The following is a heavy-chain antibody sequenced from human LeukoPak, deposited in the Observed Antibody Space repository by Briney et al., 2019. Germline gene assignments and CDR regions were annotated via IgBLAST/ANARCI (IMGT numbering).Heavy chain of an antibody. D-gene: IGHD2-2*01. CDR2: IYYSGST. CDR1: GGSVSSGSYY. Sequence: SETLSLTCTVSGGSVSSGSYYWSWIRQPPGKGLEWIGYIYYSGSTDYNPSLKSRVTISVDTSKNQFSLKLSSVTAADTAVYYCARDIMPFYCSSTSCSDYWGRGTLVPVSS. CDR3: ARDIMPFYCSSTSCSDY. J-gene: IGHJ4*02. V-gene: IGHV4-61*01.